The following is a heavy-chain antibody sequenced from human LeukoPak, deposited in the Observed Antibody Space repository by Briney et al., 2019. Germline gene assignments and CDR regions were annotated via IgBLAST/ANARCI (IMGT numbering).Heavy chain of an antibody. CDR2: IYYSGST. V-gene: IGHV4-59*01. CDR3: ARGAGLNWFDP. J-gene: IGHJ5*02. CDR1: GGSISSYY. D-gene: IGHD6-13*01. Sequence: SETLSVTCTVSGGSISSYYWSWIRQSPGKGLEWIGYIYYSGSTTYNPSLKSRVTISVDTSKNHFSLKLSSLTAADTAVYYCARGAGLNWFDPWGQGTLVIVSS.